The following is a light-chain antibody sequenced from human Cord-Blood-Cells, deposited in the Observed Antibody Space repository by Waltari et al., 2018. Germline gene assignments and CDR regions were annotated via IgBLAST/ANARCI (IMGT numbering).Light chain of an antibody. J-gene: IGKJ2*03. V-gene: IGKV1-39*01. Sequence: DIQMTQSPSSLSAPVGDRVTITCRASQSISSYLNWYQQKPEKAPKLLSYAASSLQSGVRSRFSGSGSGTDCTITISSLQPEDFATYYCQQSYSTPYSCGQGTKLEIK. CDR1: QSISSY. CDR2: AAS. CDR3: QQSYSTPYS.